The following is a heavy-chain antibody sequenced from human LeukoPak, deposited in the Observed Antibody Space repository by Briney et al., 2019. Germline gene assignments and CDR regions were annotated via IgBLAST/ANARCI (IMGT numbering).Heavy chain of an antibody. V-gene: IGHV1-69*13. Sequence: GASVKVSCKASGGTFSSYAISWVRQAPGQGLDWLGGIIPVFGTAEYAQKFQGRVTVTADESTSTACMELSGLRSEDTAVYYCARGRSIVVMVAAPGWFDPWGQGTLVTVSS. CDR2: IIPVFGTA. CDR3: ARGRSIVVMVAAPGWFDP. CDR1: GGTFSSYA. J-gene: IGHJ5*02. D-gene: IGHD2-15*01.